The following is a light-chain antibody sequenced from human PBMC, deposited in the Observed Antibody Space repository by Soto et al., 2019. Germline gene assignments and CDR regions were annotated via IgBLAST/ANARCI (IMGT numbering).Light chain of an antibody. V-gene: IGKV2-28*01. CDR2: GTS. CDR3: QKYNKAPWK. J-gene: IGKJ1*01. Sequence: DIVMTQSPLSLSVTPGEPASISCRSSQSLLYGNGYKYLVWYLQKPGTAPKLLVYGTSTLQSGVPSRFSGSGWGTDFILTISSLQPEDVATYYCQKYNKAPWKFGQGTKV. CDR1: QSLLYGNGYKY.